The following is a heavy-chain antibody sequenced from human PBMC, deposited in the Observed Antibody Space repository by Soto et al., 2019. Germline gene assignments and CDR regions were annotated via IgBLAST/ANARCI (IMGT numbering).Heavy chain of an antibody. D-gene: IGHD1-26*01. CDR2: IISIFGTA. V-gene: IGHV1-69*06. Sequence: ASVTVSCKASGCTFSSYAISWLRQAPGQGLEWMGGIISIFGTANYAQKFQGRVTITADKSTSTAYMELSSLRSEDTAVYYCARALIVGANTYDYWGQGTLVTVSS. J-gene: IGHJ4*02. CDR3: ARALIVGANTYDY. CDR1: GCTFSSYA.